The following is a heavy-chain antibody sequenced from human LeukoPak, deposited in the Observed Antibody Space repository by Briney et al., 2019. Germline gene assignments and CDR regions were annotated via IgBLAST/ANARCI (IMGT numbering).Heavy chain of an antibody. V-gene: IGHV4-34*01. CDR1: GGSFSGYY. CDR3: TLLWFGAKYDY. Sequence: SETLSLTCAVYGGSFSGYYWSWIRHPPGKGLEWIGEINHSGSTNYNPSLKSRVTISVDTSKNQFSLKLSSVTAADTAVYYCTLLWFGAKYDYWGQGTLVTVSS. D-gene: IGHD3-10*01. J-gene: IGHJ4*02. CDR2: INHSGST.